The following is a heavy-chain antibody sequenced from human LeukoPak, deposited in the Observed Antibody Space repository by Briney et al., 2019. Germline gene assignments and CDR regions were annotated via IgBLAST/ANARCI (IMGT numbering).Heavy chain of an antibody. CDR1: GFTFISYG. CDR3: AKAPKSGYFDY. CDR2: ISGSGGST. Sequence: GGSLRLSCAASGFTFISYGMHWVRQAPGKGLEWVSAISGSGGSTYYADSVKGRFTISRDNSKNTLYLQMNSLRAEDTAVYYCAKAPKSGYFDYWGQGTLVTVSS. J-gene: IGHJ4*02. D-gene: IGHD3-3*01. V-gene: IGHV3-23*01.